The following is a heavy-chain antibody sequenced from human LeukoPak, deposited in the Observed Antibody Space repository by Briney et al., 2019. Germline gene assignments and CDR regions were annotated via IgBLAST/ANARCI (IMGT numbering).Heavy chain of an antibody. Sequence: PGGSLRLSCAASGFTYSDHYTSWIRQAPGRGLEGVSCICSSGSNTDYADSVKGRFTISRDNAKNSLYLQMNSLRAEDTAVYFCAREGVRGSQALYAFDSWGQGTMVTVSS. CDR1: GFTYSDHY. CDR2: ICSSGSNT. CDR3: AREGVRGSQALYAFDS. V-gene: IGHV3-11*05. D-gene: IGHD3-10*01. J-gene: IGHJ3*02.